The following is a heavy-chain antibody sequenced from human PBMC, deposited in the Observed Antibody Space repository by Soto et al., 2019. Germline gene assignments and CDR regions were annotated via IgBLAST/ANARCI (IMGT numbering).Heavy chain of an antibody. CDR3: ARRARPDFYYMDV. V-gene: IGHV3-64*01. CDR2: ISSNGVGT. J-gene: IGHJ6*03. D-gene: IGHD6-6*01. Sequence: GGFLRLSCAASGFPLRGYAMDWVRQAPGKGLEYVSGISSNGVGTYYANSVQGRFTISRDNSKNTVYLQMGSLRPEDMAVYYCARRARPDFYYMDVWGKGTTVTVSS. CDR1: GFPLRGYA.